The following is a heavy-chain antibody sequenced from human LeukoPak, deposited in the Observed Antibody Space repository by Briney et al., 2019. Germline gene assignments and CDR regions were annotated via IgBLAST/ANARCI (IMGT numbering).Heavy chain of an antibody. J-gene: IGHJ1*01. CDR2: ISASGGST. CDR1: GFTFNSYG. D-gene: IGHD5-12*01. V-gene: IGHV3-23*01. Sequence: GGSLRLSCAASGFTFNSYGMSWVRQAPGKGLEWVSAISASGGSTFYADSVKGRFTISRDNSKNTLYLQMNSLRAEDTALYYCAKDMGVYSGYDSYFQHWGQGTLVTVSS. CDR3: AKDMGVYSGYDSYFQH.